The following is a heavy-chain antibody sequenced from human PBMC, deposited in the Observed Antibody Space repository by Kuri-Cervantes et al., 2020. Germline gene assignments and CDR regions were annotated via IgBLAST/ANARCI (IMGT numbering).Heavy chain of an antibody. D-gene: IGHD1-7*01. V-gene: IGHV1-69*05. J-gene: IGHJ4*02. CDR1: GGTFSSYA. Sequence: SVKVSCKASGGTFSSYAINWVRQAPGQGLEWMGGIIPTIGTAIYAQKFLGRVTITTDESTSTAYMELSSLRSEDTAVYYCAIPLNWNYPDVYWGQGTLVTVSS. CDR3: AIPLNWNYPDVY. CDR2: IIPTIGTA.